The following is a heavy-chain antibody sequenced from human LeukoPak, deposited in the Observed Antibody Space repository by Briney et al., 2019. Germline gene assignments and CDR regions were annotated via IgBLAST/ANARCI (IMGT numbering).Heavy chain of an antibody. Sequence: PGGSLRLSCATSGFTFSAYSMSWVRQAPGKGLEWVSHITRPGTTTYYAESVRGRFTISRDNAKNSLYLQMNSLRAEDTAVYYCARVVSSGWYRVIVAYYYYMDVWGKGTTVTVSS. CDR3: ARVVSSGWYRVIVAYYYYMDV. J-gene: IGHJ6*03. V-gene: IGHV3-48*01. D-gene: IGHD6-19*01. CDR1: GFTFSAYS. CDR2: ITRPGTTT.